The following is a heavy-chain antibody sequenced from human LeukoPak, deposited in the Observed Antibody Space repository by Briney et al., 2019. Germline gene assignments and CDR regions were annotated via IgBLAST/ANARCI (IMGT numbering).Heavy chain of an antibody. V-gene: IGHV3-23*01. J-gene: IGHJ4*02. CDR3: GNSSGYYRPYYFDY. CDR1: GFTFSSYA. CDR2: ISGSGGST. D-gene: IGHD3-22*01. Sequence: GGSLRLSCAASGFTFSSYAMNWVRQAPGKGLEWVSAISGSGGSTYYADSVKGRFTISRDNSKNTLYLQMNSLRAEDTAVYYCGNSSGYYRPYYFDYWGQGTLVTVSS.